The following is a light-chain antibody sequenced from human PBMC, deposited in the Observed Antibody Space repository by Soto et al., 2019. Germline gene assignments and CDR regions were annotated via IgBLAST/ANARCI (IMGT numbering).Light chain of an antibody. Sequence: DIVLTQSPATLSLSPGERATLSCRASQSVSSYLAWHQQKPGQAPRLLIYGASSRATGIPDRFSGSGSGTDFALTISGFEPEEFSVYYCQQRDKWPISFGHGARLEIK. J-gene: IGKJ5*01. CDR3: QQRDKWPIS. V-gene: IGKV3-11*01. CDR2: GAS. CDR1: QSVSSY.